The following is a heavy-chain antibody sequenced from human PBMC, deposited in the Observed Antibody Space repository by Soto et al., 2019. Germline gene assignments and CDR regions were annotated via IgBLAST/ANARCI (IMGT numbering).Heavy chain of an antibody. V-gene: IGHV1-2*02. CDR1: GYSFTDDY. D-gene: IGHD2-21*02. CDR2: INPHSGST. J-gene: IGHJ6*02. Sequence: QVQVVQSGAEVKKPGASVKISCKTSGYSFTDDYLHWVRQAPGQGLEWVGWINPHSGSTNFAQKFLSRFSMTRETSIRTSYMELFSLTSDDTAIYYCARAVYCGDDCYSYGMDVLGQGTTVTVSS. CDR3: ARAVYCGDDCYSYGMDV.